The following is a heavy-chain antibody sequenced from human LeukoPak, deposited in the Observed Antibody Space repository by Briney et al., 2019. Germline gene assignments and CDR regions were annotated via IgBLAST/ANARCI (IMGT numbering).Heavy chain of an antibody. Sequence: GGSLRLSCAASGFTFSSYSMNWVRQAPGKGLEWVSYISSSSSNIYYADSVKGRFTISRDNAKNSLYLQMNSLRAGATAVHYCARVDSSWSFDYWGQGTLVTVSS. CDR1: GFTFSSYS. CDR2: ISSSSSNI. V-gene: IGHV3-48*01. J-gene: IGHJ4*02. D-gene: IGHD6-13*01. CDR3: ARVDSSWSFDY.